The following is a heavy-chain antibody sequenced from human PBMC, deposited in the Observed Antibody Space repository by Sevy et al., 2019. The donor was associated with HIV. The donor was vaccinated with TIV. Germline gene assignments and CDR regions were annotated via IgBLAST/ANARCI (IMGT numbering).Heavy chain of an antibody. V-gene: IGHV3-30-3*01. CDR3: ASGWLVRGNAFDI. CDR1: GFTFSSYP. D-gene: IGHD6-19*01. Sequence: GGSLRLSCAASGFTFSSYPMHWVRQAPGKGLEWVSFISFDGTDKYYADSVKGRFTISRDNAKNTLYLQMNSLRAEDTAVYYCASGWLVRGNAFDIWGQGTMVTVSS. CDR2: ISFDGTDK. J-gene: IGHJ3*02.